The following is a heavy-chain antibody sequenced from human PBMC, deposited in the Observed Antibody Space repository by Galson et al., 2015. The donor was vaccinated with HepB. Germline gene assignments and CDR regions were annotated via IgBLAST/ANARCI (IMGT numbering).Heavy chain of an antibody. CDR2: INTDTGHP. CDR1: GYNFSSYA. J-gene: IGHJ4*02. V-gene: IGHV7-4-1*01. D-gene: IGHD3-10*01. Sequence: SVKVSCKASGYNFSSYALNWVRQAPGQGLEWMGWINTDTGHPTYAQDFTGRFVYSLDTSASTAYLQISGLKTEDTAVYYCARVVYFGAGTGYYFDSWGQGTLVTVSS. CDR3: ARVVYFGAGTGYYFDS.